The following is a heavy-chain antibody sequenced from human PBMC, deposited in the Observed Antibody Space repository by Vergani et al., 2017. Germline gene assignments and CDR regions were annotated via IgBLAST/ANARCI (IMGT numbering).Heavy chain of an antibody. CDR2: IIPILGIA. Sequence: QVQLVQSGAEVKKPGSSVKVSCKASGGTFSSYAISWVRQAPGQGLEWMGRIIPILGIANYAQKFQGRVTITADKSTSTAYMELSSLRSEDTAVYYCAREGISWSYFDGGLDDWGQGTLVTVSS. CDR3: AREGISWSYFDGGLDD. CDR1: GGTFSSYA. V-gene: IGHV1-69*04. D-gene: IGHD1-26*01. J-gene: IGHJ4*02.